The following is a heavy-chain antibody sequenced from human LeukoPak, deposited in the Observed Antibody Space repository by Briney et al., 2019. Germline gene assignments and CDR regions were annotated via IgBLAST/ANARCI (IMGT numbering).Heavy chain of an antibody. CDR3: ARGPIAAAGDY. V-gene: IGHV1/OR15-2*01. CDR1: GYTFTGYY. CDR2: INANNGNT. D-gene: IGHD6-13*01. Sequence: SVKVSCKASGYTFTGYYMHWVRQAPGQGLEWMGWINANNGNTNYAQNLQGRVTMTRDTSTSTVYMELRRLRSDDTAVYYCARGPIAAAGDYWGQGTLVTVSS. J-gene: IGHJ4*02.